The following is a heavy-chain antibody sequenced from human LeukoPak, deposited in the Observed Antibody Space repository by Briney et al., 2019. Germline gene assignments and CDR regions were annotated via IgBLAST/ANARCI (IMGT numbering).Heavy chain of an antibody. CDR3: ARAIDTAMAHGHFDY. J-gene: IGHJ4*02. D-gene: IGHD5-18*01. CDR2: IYYSGST. Sequence: SETLSLTCTVSGGSISRSIYFWGWIRQPPGKGLEWIGSIYYSGSTYYNPSLKSRVTISVDTSKNQFSLKLSSVTAADTAVYYCARAIDTAMAHGHFDYWGQGTLVTVSS. CDR1: GGSISRSIYF. V-gene: IGHV4-39*07.